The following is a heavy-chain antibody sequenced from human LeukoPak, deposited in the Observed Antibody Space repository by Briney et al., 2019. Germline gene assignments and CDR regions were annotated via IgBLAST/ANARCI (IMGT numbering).Heavy chain of an antibody. CDR2: IYYSGST. CDR1: GGSIGGYY. V-gene: IGHV4-59*01. D-gene: IGHD1-1*01. Sequence: PSETLSLTCTVSGGSIGGYYWSWIRQPPGKGLEWIGYIYYSGSTNYNPSLKSRVTISVDTSKSQFSLKLSSVTAADTAVYYCARGGVRSDYWGQGTLVTVSS. CDR3: ARGGVRSDY. J-gene: IGHJ4*02.